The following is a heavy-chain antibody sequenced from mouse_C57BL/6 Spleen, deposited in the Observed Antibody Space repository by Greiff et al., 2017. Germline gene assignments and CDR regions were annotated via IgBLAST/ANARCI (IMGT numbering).Heavy chain of an antibody. CDR2: IDPSDSYT. CDR1: GYTFTSYW. D-gene: IGHD1-1*01. J-gene: IGHJ4*01. CDR3: ARAYGSSYAMDY. V-gene: IGHV1-69*01. Sequence: QVQLKQPGAELVMPGASVKLSCKASGYTFTSYWMHWVKQRPGQGLEWIGDIDPSDSYTNYNQKFKGKSTLTVDKSSSTAYMQLSSLTSGDSAVYYCARAYGSSYAMDYWGQGTSVTVSS.